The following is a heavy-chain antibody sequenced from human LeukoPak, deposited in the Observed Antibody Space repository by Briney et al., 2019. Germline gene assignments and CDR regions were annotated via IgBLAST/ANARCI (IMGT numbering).Heavy chain of an antibody. J-gene: IGHJ3*02. D-gene: IGHD3-10*01. V-gene: IGHV3-7*03. Sequence: GGSLRLSCAASGFTLSSYWMSWVRQAPGKGLEWVSNIKEDGSEKYYVDSVKGRFTISRDNAQNSVYLHMNSLTAEDTALYYCARDWVAGVPFDAFDIWGQGTMVSVSS. CDR1: GFTLSSYW. CDR2: IKEDGSEK. CDR3: ARDWVAGVPFDAFDI.